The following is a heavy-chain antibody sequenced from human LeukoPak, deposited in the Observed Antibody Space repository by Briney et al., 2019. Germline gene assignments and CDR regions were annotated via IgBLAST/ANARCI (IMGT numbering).Heavy chain of an antibody. D-gene: IGHD2-15*01. V-gene: IGHV3-30*02. CDR1: GFTLSSYG. CDR3: AKDLYCSGGSCY. J-gene: IGHJ4*02. Sequence: GGSLRLSCAASGFTLSSYGMHWVRQAPGKGLEWVAFIRYDGSNKYYADSVKGRFAISRDNSKNTLYLQMNSLRAEDTAVYYCAKDLYCSGGSCYFGQGTLVTVSS. CDR2: IRYDGSNK.